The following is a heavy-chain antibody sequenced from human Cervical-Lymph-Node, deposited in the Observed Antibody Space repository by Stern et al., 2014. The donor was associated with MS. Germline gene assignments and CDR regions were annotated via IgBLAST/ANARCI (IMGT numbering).Heavy chain of an antibody. CDR3: ARVTGRGTRQNWFDS. D-gene: IGHD1-26*01. CDR1: GGSMSSKY. J-gene: IGHJ5*01. CDR2: IYSDGST. Sequence: QLQLQESGPGLVKPSATVSLTCTVSGGSMSSKYWNWIRQPPGKGLEWIGYIYSDGSTNYTPSLKSRVIISLDTSTNQFSLSLTSVTAADTAVYYCARVTGRGTRQNWFDSWGQGTLVTVSS. V-gene: IGHV4-59*01.